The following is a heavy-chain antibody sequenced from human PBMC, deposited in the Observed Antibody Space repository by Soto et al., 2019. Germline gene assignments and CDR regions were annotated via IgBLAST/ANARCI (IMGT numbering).Heavy chain of an antibody. D-gene: IGHD6-25*01. Sequence: PGGSLRLSCAASGFTFSDYYMSWIRQAPGKGLEWVSYISSSGSTIYYADSVKGRFTISRDNAKNSLYLQMNSLRAEDTAVYYCARTPPDRLIYYYYGMDVWGQGTTVTVSS. CDR3: ARTPPDRLIYYYYGMDV. V-gene: IGHV3-11*01. J-gene: IGHJ6*02. CDR2: ISSSGSTI. CDR1: GFTFSDYY.